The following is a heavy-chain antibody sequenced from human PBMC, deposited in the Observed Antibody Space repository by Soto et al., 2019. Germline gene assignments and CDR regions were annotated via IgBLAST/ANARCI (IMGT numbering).Heavy chain of an antibody. CDR3: VRDDRWAFDF. CDR1: GFTFSNYA. J-gene: IGHJ3*01. Sequence: EVHLVESGGGLVQPWGSLRVSCAASGFTFSNYAMNWVRQAPGKGLEWVSYISIGSGSIFYADSVKGRFTISRDDAKNSLYLQMNTLRDEDTAVYYCVRDDRWAFDFWGQGTMVTVSS. V-gene: IGHV3-48*02. D-gene: IGHD3-22*01. CDR2: ISIGSGSI.